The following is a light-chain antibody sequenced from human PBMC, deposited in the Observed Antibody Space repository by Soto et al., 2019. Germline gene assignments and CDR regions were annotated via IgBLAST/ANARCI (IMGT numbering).Light chain of an antibody. Sequence: EIVLTQSPATLSLSPGERATLSCRASQSVSSYIAWYQQKPGQAPRLLIYDASNRATGIPARFSGSGSGTDFTLTISSLEPVDFAVYYCQQRSNWPPFFGQGTKLVIK. CDR3: QQRSNWPPF. CDR1: QSVSSY. CDR2: DAS. V-gene: IGKV3-11*01. J-gene: IGKJ2*01.